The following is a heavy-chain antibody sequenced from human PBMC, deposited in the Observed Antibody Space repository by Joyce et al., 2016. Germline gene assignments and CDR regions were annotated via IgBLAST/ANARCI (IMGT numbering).Heavy chain of an antibody. D-gene: IGHD2-2*01. J-gene: IGHJ6*02. V-gene: IGHV1-24*01. CDR2: FDPEDGQA. Sequence: QVQLVQSGAEVKKPGASVKVSCKVSGYTLTELPMHWVRQAPGKGLEWMGGFDPEDGQAIYAQKFQGRVTMTEDTSTDTAYMELSSLRSEDTAVYYCATKGLVVPAAMFYYCGLDVWGQGTTVTVSS. CDR1: GYTLTELP. CDR3: ATKGLVVPAAMFYYCGLDV.